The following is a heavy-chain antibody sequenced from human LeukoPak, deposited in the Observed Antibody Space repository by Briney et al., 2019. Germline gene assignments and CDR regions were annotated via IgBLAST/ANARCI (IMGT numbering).Heavy chain of an antibody. V-gene: IGHV3-9*01. Sequence: GGSLRLSCAASGFTFDDYAMHWVRQAPGKGLEWVSGISWNSGSIGYADSVKGRFTISRDNSKNTLYLQMNSLRAEDTAVYYCAKEPEYSSSSGFDYWGQGTLVTVSS. CDR3: AKEPEYSSSSGFDY. D-gene: IGHD6-6*01. CDR1: GFTFDDYA. CDR2: ISWNSGSI. J-gene: IGHJ4*02.